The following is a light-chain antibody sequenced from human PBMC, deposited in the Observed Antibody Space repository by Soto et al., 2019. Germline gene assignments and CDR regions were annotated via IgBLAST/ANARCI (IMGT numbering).Light chain of an antibody. Sequence: QSALTQPASVSGSPGQSITISCTGTSSDVDGYNYISWHQQHPGKAPKLMIYDVSIRPSGVSDRFSGSKSGNTASLTIAGLQAEDEADYYCSAYRNSSTEFGGGTKLTVL. CDR1: SSDVDGYNY. CDR2: DVS. V-gene: IGLV2-14*03. J-gene: IGLJ2*01. CDR3: SAYRNSSTE.